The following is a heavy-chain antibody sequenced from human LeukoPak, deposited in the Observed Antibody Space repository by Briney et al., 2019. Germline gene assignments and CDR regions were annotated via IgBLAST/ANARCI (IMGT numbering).Heavy chain of an antibody. J-gene: IGHJ6*03. CDR2: IYSSGTT. CDR1: GGSFSGYY. V-gene: IGHV4-59*01. Sequence: PSETLSLTCAVYGGSFSGYYWSWIRQPPGKGLEWIGFIYSSGTTNYNPSLKSRLSFSIDTSKNQFSLKLTSMTAADTAVYYCARETYYYGSGSYYHYMDVWGKGTTVTISS. CDR3: ARETYYYGSGSYYHYMDV. D-gene: IGHD3-10*01.